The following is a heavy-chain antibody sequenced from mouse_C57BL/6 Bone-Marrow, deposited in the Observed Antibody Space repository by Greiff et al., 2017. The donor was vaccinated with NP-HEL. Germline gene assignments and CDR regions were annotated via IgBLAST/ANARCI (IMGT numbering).Heavy chain of an antibody. CDR2: IYPSDSET. J-gene: IGHJ2*01. CDR1: GYTFTSYW. CDR3: ARGRDGYYFDY. Sequence: VQLQQPGAELVRPGSSVKLSCKASGYTFTSYWMDWVKQRPGQGLEWIGNIYPSDSETHYNQKFKDKATLTVDKSSSTAYMQLSSLTSEDSAVYYCARGRDGYYFDYWGQGTTLTVSS. V-gene: IGHV1-61*01. D-gene: IGHD2-3*01.